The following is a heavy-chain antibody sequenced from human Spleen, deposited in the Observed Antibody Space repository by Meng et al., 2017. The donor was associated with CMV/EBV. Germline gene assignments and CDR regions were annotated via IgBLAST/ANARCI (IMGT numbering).Heavy chain of an antibody. CDR3: ARDGWDSSGYGVGALAFDY. D-gene: IGHD3-22*01. J-gene: IGHJ4*02. CDR1: CW. Sequence: CWLHWVRQAPGKGLVWVSRIDTDGSSATYADSVKGRFTISRDNAKNTLYLQMNSLRGEDTAMYYCARDGWDSSGYGVGALAFDYWGQGILVTVSS. CDR2: IDTDGSSA. V-gene: IGHV3-74*01.